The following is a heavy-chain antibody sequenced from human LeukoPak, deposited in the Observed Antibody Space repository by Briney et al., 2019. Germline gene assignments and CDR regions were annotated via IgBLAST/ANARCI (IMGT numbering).Heavy chain of an antibody. V-gene: IGHV1-46*01. Sequence: GASVKVSCKASGCTFTSYYMHWVRQVPGQGLEWMGLINPSGGSTYYAQKFLGRVSMTSDTSTNRVYMELSSLRSEDTAIYYCARGSYGSDNTYYFYGMDAWGKGTTVTVSS. CDR2: INPSGGST. J-gene: IGHJ6*04. CDR1: GCTFTSYY. CDR3: ARGSYGSDNTYYFYGMDA. D-gene: IGHD3-10*01.